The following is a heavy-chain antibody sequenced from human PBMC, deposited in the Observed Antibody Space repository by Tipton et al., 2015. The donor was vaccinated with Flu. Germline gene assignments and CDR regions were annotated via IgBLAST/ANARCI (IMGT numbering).Heavy chain of an antibody. CDR2: INHSGST. V-gene: IGHV4-34*01. CDR3: AREGFEQLVRDGIDY. J-gene: IGHJ4*02. D-gene: IGHD6-6*01. Sequence: LRLSCAASGFTFSSYAMSWVRQAPGKGLEWIGEINHSGSTNYNPSLKSRVTISVDTSKNQFSLKLSSVTAADTAVYYCAREGFEQLVRDGIDYWGQGILVTVSS. CDR1: GFTFSSYA.